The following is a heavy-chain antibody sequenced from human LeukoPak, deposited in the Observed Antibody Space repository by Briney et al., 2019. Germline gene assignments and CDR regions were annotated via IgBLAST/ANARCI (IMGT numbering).Heavy chain of an antibody. D-gene: IGHD3-22*01. CDR2: INSDGSST. J-gene: IGHJ4*02. CDR3: AKDPYDTSGYNYGPTGGVDY. Sequence: GGSLRLSCAASGFTFSSYWMHWVRQAPGKGLVWVSRINSDGSSTSYADSVKGRFTISRDNSKNTLYLQMNSLRAEDTAVYYCAKDPYDTSGYNYGPTGGVDYWGQGTLVTVSS. CDR1: GFTFSSYW. V-gene: IGHV3-74*01.